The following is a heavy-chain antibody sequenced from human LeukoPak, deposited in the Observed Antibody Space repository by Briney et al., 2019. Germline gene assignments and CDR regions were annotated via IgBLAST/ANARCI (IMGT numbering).Heavy chain of an antibody. J-gene: IGHJ4*02. V-gene: IGHV5-51*01. CDR1: GYSFSSYW. CDR2: IYPRDSRT. Sequence: GESLKISCKGSGYSFSSYWIAWVRQMPGKGLEWMGVIYPRDSRTTYSPSFQDQVTISADKSISTAYLQWTSLKASDTAMYYCARHLSDITSSPDYWGPETLVTVSS. CDR3: ARHLSDITSSPDY. D-gene: IGHD2-2*01.